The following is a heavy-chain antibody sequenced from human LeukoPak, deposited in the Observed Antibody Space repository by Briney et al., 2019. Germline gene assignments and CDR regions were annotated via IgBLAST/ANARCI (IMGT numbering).Heavy chain of an antibody. CDR3: ARRICSTSSCQRFDL. Sequence: GESLKISCRGSGYTFTSYWIDWVRQMPEKGLEWTGTIYPGDSDTRYSPSFQGQVTISADKSISTAYLQWSSLKASDTAMYYCARRICSTSSCQRFDLWGQGTLVTVSS. D-gene: IGHD2-2*01. V-gene: IGHV5-51*01. CDR1: GYTFTSYW. J-gene: IGHJ5*02. CDR2: IYPGDSDT.